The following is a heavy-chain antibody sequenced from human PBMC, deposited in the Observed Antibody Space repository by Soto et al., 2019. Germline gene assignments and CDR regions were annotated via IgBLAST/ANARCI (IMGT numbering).Heavy chain of an antibody. CDR3: ARDREWLSRFDY. Sequence: QVQLVESGGGVVQPGRSLRLSCAASGFTFSSYAMHWVRQAPGKGLEWVAVISYDGSNKYYADSVKGRFTISRDNSKNTLYLQMNSLRAEDTAVYYCARDREWLSRFDYRGQGTLVTVSS. D-gene: IGHD3-3*01. J-gene: IGHJ4*02. CDR1: GFTFSSYA. V-gene: IGHV3-30-3*01. CDR2: ISYDGSNK.